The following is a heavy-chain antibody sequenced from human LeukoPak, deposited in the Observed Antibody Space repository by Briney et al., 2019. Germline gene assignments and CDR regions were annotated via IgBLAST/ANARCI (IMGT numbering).Heavy chain of an antibody. CDR1: GYTFTSYY. J-gene: IGHJ5*02. V-gene: IGHV1-46*01. CDR3: ARDQWGLGLVPAAHNWFDP. D-gene: IGHD2-2*01. Sequence: GASVKVSYKASGYTFTSYYMHWVRQAPGQGLEWMGITNPSGGSTSYAQKFQGRVTMTRDTSTSTVYMELSSLRSEDTAVYYCARDQWGLGLVPAAHNWFDPWGQGTLVTVSS. CDR2: TNPSGGST.